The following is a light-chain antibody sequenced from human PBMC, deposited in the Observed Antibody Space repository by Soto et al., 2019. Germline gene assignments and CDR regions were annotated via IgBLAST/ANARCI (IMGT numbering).Light chain of an antibody. V-gene: IGKV3-15*01. CDR1: QSVSSN. J-gene: IGKJ4*01. CDR2: GAS. CDR3: QQYNDWPLLT. Sequence: EIVMTQSPATLSVSPGERATLSCRASQSVSSNVAWYQQKPGQAPRLLIYGASTRATGVPARFSGSGSGTEFTLTIRSLQSEDFAAYYCQQYNDWPLLTFGGGTKVDIK.